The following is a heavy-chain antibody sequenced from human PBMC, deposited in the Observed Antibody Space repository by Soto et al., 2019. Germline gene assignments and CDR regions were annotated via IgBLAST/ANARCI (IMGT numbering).Heavy chain of an antibody. Sequence: QVQLVQSGAEERKPGASVKLSCRASGYTFISYAIHWVRQAPGQRLEWMGWVNPATGHTEYSQKFQGRVTITRDTSAKTGYLALSSLRSEDTAVYSCARAGWFLDDWGQGTLVTVSS. J-gene: IGHJ4*02. V-gene: IGHV1-3*05. CDR3: ARAGWFLDD. CDR2: VNPATGHT. CDR1: GYTFISYA. D-gene: IGHD3-10*01.